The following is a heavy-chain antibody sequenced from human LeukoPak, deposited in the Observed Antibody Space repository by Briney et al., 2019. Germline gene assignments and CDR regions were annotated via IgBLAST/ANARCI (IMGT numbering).Heavy chain of an antibody. CDR1: GFIFRSYA. CDR3: AKGGGGLRRDLDY. V-gene: IGHV3-23*03. CDR2: IFTDGSEI. D-gene: IGHD5-12*01. Sequence: PGGSLRLSCAASGFIFRSYAMNWVCQAPGRGLEWVSGIFTDGSEILYADSVKGHFTISRDNSKNTQYLQMSSLRDEDSAVYYCAKGGGGLRRDLDYWGEGILVIGSS. J-gene: IGHJ4*02.